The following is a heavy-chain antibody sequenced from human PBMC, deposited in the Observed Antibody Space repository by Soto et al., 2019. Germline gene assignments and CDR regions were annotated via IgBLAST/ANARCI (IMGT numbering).Heavy chain of an antibody. J-gene: IGHJ4*02. CDR3: ATSQKGYNWNYFDH. V-gene: IGHV4-39*01. CDR2: VFYTGFT. D-gene: IGHD1-20*01. Sequence: SETLSLTCAASGGSISGSYYYWGWLRQPPGKGPVWIGSVFYTGFTSYNPSLESRVSVSVDTSKNQFSLKVSGVSAADTAVYYCATSQKGYNWNYFDHWGQGALVTVSS. CDR1: GGSISGSYYY.